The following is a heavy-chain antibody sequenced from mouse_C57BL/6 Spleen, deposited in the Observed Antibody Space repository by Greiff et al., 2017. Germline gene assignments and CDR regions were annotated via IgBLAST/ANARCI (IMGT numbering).Heavy chain of an antibody. CDR3: ARGDSIRSVYYDMDY. D-gene: IGHD1-1*01. CDR2: IDPSDSDT. J-gene: IGHJ4*01. Sequence: VQLQQPGAELVRPGSSVKLSCKASGYTFTSYWMHWVKQRPIQGLEWIGNIDPSDSDTHYNQKFKDKATLTVDKSSSTAYMQLSSLTSEDSAVXYCARGDSIRSVYYDMDYWGQGTTVTVSS. V-gene: IGHV1-52*01. CDR1: GYTFTSYW.